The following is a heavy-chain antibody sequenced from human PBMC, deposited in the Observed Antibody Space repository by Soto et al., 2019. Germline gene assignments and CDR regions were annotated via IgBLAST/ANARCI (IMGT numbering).Heavy chain of an antibody. CDR1: GYTFTSYD. CDR2: MNPNSGNT. Sequence: QVQLVQSGAEVKKPGASVKVSCKASGYTFTSYDINWVRQATGQGLEWMGWMNPNSGNTGYAQKFQGRVTMTRNTSISTAYLELSSLRSEDTAVYYCAFYSGYELNFDYWGQGTLVTVAS. CDR3: AFYSGYELNFDY. D-gene: IGHD5-12*01. J-gene: IGHJ4*02. V-gene: IGHV1-8*01.